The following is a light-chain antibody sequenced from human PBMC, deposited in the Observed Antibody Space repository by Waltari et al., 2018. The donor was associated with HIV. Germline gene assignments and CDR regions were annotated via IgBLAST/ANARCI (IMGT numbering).Light chain of an antibody. J-gene: IGLJ2*01. CDR2: SDI. Sequence: QSALTQPPSVSGAPGQRVTISCTGNRSNIGAGYFVHWYQHLPGTAPKLLVYSDINRPPGVPYRFSGPQSGTSASLVITGLQAEDEADYYCQSYDSSLRASVFGGGTKLTVL. V-gene: IGLV1-40*01. CDR1: RSNIGAGYF. CDR3: QSYDSSLRASV.